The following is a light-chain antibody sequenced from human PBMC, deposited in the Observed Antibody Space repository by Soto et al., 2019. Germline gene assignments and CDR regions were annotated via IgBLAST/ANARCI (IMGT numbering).Light chain of an antibody. CDR1: QGIGNA. CDR3: QQANSFSWT. CDR2: GAS. Sequence: DVQLTQSPSSVSASLGDRFTITRLARQGIGNALGWYQQKPGKPPKVLIYGASNLQSGVPPRFSGSGSGTDFTLTISSLQPEDFATYYCQQANSFSWTFGQGTKVDIK. V-gene: IGKV1-12*01. J-gene: IGKJ1*01.